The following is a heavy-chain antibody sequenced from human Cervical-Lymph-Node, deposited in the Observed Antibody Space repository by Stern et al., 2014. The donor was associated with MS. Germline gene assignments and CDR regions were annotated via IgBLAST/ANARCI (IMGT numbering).Heavy chain of an antibody. CDR3: SRSDYGDWDS. CDR1: GYTFTNYD. D-gene: IGHD4-17*01. Sequence: QVQLVQSGAEVRKPGASVKVSCKASGYTFTNYDINWVRQATGQGLEWMGWMNPSSGNTAYEQNFQGRVTMTRDTSISTAYMELSSLRSEDTALYYCSRSDYGDWDSWGQGTLVTVSS. V-gene: IGHV1-8*01. CDR2: MNPSSGNT. J-gene: IGHJ4*02.